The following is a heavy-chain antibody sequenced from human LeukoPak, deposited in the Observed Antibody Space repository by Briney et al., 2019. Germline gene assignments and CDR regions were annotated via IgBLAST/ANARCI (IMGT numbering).Heavy chain of an antibody. V-gene: IGHV6-1*01. CDR3: ARGRVTTIANYYYYYIDV. CDR1: GDSVSSNSAA. J-gene: IGHJ6*03. D-gene: IGHD4-17*01. CDR2: TYYRSKWSD. Sequence: SQTLSLTCAISGDSVSSNSAAWTWIRQSPSRGLEWLGRTYYRSKWSDDYAVSVKSRITINPDTSTNQFSLHLNSMTPEDTAIYYCARGRVTTIANYYYYYIDVWGEGTTVTVSS.